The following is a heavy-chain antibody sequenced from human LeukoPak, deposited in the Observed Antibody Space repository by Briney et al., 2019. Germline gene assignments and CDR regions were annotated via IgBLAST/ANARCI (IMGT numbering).Heavy chain of an antibody. V-gene: IGHV1-2*02. J-gene: IGHJ4*02. Sequence: ASVKVSCKASGYTFTGYCMHWVRQAPGQGLEWMGWINSNSGGTNYAQKFQGRVTMTRDTSISTAYMELSRLRSDDTAMYYCARGYGSGSFHTYWGQGTLVTVSS. D-gene: IGHD3-10*01. CDR2: INSNSGGT. CDR3: ARGYGSGSFHTY. CDR1: GYTFTGYC.